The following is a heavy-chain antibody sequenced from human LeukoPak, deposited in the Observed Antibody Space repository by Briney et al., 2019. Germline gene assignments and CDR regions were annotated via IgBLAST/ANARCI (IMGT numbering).Heavy chain of an antibody. CDR1: GFTFSSYA. CDR2: ISGSGGST. J-gene: IGHJ4*02. V-gene: IGHV3-23*01. CDR3: AKDSSSGTYYDY. Sequence: PGGSLRLSCAASGFTFSSYAMSWVRQAPGKGLEWASAISGSGGSTYYADSVKGRFTISRDNSKNTLYLQMNSLRVEDTAEYYCAKDSSSGTYYDYWGQGTLVTVSS. D-gene: IGHD1-26*01.